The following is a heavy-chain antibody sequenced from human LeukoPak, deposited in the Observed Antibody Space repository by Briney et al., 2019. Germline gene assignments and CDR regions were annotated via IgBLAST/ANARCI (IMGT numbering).Heavy chain of an antibody. D-gene: IGHD6-25*01. CDR2: IRYDGSNE. CDR3: AKNEVWRLPDS. Sequence: GGSLRLSCAASGFTFSNFGMHWVRQAPGKGLKWVAFIRYDGSNEYYADSVKGRFTISRDNSKNTLYLQMNSLRADDTALYHCAKNEVWRLPDSWGQGTLVTVSS. J-gene: IGHJ4*02. CDR1: GFTFSNFG. V-gene: IGHV3-30*02.